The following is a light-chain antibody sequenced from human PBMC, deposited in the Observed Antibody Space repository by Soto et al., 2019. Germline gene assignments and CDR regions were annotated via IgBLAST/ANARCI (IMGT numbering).Light chain of an antibody. CDR3: QQYNNWPFS. CDR1: QGVTTN. V-gene: IGKV3-15*01. CDR2: DVS. Sequence: EIVLTQAPAALSVSPGERGTLSCRAGQGVTTNFAWYQQKSGQSPRLLIYDVSIRATGVPARFSGTGSETDFTLTISGLQSEDSAVYFCQQYNNWPFSFGQGTRLEIK. J-gene: IGKJ5*01.